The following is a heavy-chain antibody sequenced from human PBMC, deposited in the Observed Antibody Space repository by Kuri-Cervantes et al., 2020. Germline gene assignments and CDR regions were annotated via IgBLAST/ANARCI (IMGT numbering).Heavy chain of an antibody. CDR1: GFTVSSNY. D-gene: IGHD5-12*01. J-gene: IGHJ4*02. CDR3: ARRYGGTVGFDY. CDR2: IKQDGSEK. Sequence: GESLKISCAASGFTVSSNYMSWVRQAPGKGLEWVANIKQDGSEKYYVDSVKGRFTISRDNAKNSLYLQMNSLRAEDTAVYYCARRYGGTVGFDYWGQGTLVTVSS. V-gene: IGHV3-7*01.